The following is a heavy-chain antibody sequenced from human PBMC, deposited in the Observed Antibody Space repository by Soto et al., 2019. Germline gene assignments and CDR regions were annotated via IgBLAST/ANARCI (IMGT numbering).Heavy chain of an antibody. CDR3: AREHKGFSYFPSPLDY. CDR2: ISYDGSNK. J-gene: IGHJ4*02. CDR1: GFTFSSYA. Sequence: GGSLRLSCAASGFTFSSYAMHWVRQAPGKGLEWVAVISYDGSNKYYADSVKGRFTISRDNSKNTLYLQMNSLRAEDTAVYYCAREHKGFSYFPSPLDYWGQGTLVTVSS. V-gene: IGHV3-30-3*01. D-gene: IGHD2-21*01.